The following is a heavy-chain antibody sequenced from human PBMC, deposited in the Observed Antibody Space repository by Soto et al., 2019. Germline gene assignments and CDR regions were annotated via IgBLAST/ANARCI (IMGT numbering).Heavy chain of an antibody. V-gene: IGHV3-23*01. Sequence: EVQLLESGGGLVQPGGSLRLSCAASGFTFSSYAMNWVRQAPGKGLEWVSGISGTTYYADSVKGRFTISRDHSKNTVYLQMNSLRAEDTAVYYCVKGMASGDFGMDVWGQATTVTVSS. CDR2: ISGTT. J-gene: IGHJ6*02. CDR1: GFTFSSYA. CDR3: VKGMASGDFGMDV. D-gene: IGHD6-13*01.